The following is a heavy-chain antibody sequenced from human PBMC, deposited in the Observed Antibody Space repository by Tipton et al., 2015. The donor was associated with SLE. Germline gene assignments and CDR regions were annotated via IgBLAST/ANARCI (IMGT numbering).Heavy chain of an antibody. CDR2: IRYDGSNK. V-gene: IGHV3-30*02. D-gene: IGHD2-2*02. CDR1: GFTFSSYG. J-gene: IGHJ4*02. CDR3: AKVSGYCSSTSCYTGFDY. Sequence: SLRLSCAASGFTFSSYGMHWVRQAPGKGLEWVAFIRYDGSNKYYADSVKGRFTISRDNSKNTLYLQMNSLRAEDTAVYYCAKVSGYCSSTSCYTGFDYWGQGTLVTVSS.